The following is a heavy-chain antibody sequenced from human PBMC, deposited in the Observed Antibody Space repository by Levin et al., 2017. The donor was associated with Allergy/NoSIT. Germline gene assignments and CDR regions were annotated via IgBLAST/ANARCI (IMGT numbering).Heavy chain of an antibody. CDR3: ARVKGSIYFDY. Sequence: KPSETLSLTCTVSGGSVSSGSYYWSWIRQPPGKGLEWIGYIYYSGSTNYNPSLKSRVTISVDTSKNQFSLKLSSVTAADTAVYYCARVKGSIYFDYWGQGTLVTVSS. J-gene: IGHJ4*02. CDR1: GGSVSSGSYY. V-gene: IGHV4-61*01. CDR2: IYYSGST. D-gene: IGHD3-10*01.